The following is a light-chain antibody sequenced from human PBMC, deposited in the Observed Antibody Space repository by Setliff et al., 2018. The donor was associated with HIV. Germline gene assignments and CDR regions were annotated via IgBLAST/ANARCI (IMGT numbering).Light chain of an antibody. Sequence: QSALTQPASVSGSPGQSITLSCTGTSSAVGSYNFVSWYQQHPGKAPQLIIYDVSQRPSGVSSRFSGSKSGNTASLTISGLQAEDQADYYCCSYTSSLTYVFGTGTKGTVL. CDR3: CSYTSSLTYV. CDR1: SSAVGSYNF. CDR2: DVS. J-gene: IGLJ1*01. V-gene: IGLV2-14*03.